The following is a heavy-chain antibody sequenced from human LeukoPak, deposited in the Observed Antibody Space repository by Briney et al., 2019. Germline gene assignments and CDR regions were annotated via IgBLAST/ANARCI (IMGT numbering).Heavy chain of an antibody. J-gene: IGHJ4*02. CDR2: IYSGGST. D-gene: IGHD5-12*01. Sequence: PGGSLRLSCAASGFTVSSNYMSWVRQAPGKGLEWVSVIYSGGSTYYADSVEGRFTISRDNSRNTLYLQMNSLRAEDTAVYYCASDPSYVDIVAWGQGTLVTVSS. CDR3: ASDPSYVDIVA. CDR1: GFTVSSNY. V-gene: IGHV3-66*01.